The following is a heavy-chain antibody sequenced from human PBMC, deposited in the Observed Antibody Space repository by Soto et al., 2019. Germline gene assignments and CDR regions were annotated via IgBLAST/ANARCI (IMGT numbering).Heavy chain of an antibody. Sequence: SETLSLTCTVSGGSISSYYWSWIRQPPGKGLEWIGYIYYSGSTNYNPSLKSRVTISVDTSKNQFSLKLSSVTAADTAVYYCARHVDYYGSGSSWGGYYYGMDVWGQGTTVTVSS. CDR2: IYYSGST. CDR3: ARHVDYYGSGSSWGGYYYGMDV. D-gene: IGHD3-10*01. J-gene: IGHJ6*02. CDR1: GGSISSYY. V-gene: IGHV4-59*08.